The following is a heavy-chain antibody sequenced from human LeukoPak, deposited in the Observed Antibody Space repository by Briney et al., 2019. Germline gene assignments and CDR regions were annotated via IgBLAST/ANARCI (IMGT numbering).Heavy chain of an antibody. V-gene: IGHV3-64*01. Sequence: PGGSLRLSCAASGFTFSSYAMHWVRQAPGKGLEYVSAISSNGGSTYYANSVKGRFTISRDNSKNTLYLQMGSLRAEDMAVYYCARALVGAFDIWGQGTMVTVSS. J-gene: IGHJ3*02. CDR3: ARALVGAFDI. CDR2: ISSNGGST. D-gene: IGHD3-16*01. CDR1: GFTFSSYA.